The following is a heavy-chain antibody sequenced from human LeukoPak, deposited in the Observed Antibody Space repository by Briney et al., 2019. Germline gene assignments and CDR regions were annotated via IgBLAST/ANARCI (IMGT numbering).Heavy chain of an antibody. CDR1: GGSISSSSYY. D-gene: IGHD2-15*01. J-gene: IGHJ4*02. Sequence: KPSETLSLTCTVSGGSISSSSYYWGWIRQPPGKGLEWIGSIYYSGSTYYNPSPKSRVTISVDTSKNQFSLKLSSVTAADTAVYYCARITSRGCPYTYGGSCYPFDYWGQGTLVTVSS. CDR3: ARITSRGCPYTYGGSCYPFDY. V-gene: IGHV4-39*01. CDR2: IYYSGST.